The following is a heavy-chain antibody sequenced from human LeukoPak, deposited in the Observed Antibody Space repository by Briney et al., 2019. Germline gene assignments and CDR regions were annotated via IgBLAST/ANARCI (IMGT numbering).Heavy chain of an antibody. Sequence: SETLSLTCTVSGGSISSGGYYWRWLRQHPGKGLEWVGYIYYSGSTYYNPSLKSRVTISVDTSKNQFSLKLSSVTAADTAVYYCARTGNWFDRWGQGTLVTVSS. V-gene: IGHV4-31*03. CDR3: ARTGNWFDR. CDR2: IYYSGST. J-gene: IGHJ5*02. D-gene: IGHD3-10*01. CDR1: GGSISSGGYY.